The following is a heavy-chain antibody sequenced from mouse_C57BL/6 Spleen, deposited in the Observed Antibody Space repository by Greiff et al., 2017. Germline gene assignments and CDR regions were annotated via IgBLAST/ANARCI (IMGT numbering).Heavy chain of an antibody. CDR1: GYTFTSYW. Sequence: QVQLQQPGAELVRPGSSVKLSCKASGYTFTSYWMDWVKQRPGQGLEWIGNIYPSDSETHYNQKFKDKATLTVDKSSSTAYMQLSSLTSEAAAVYDCARAGLGPYYYAMDYWVKEPQSPSPQ. V-gene: IGHV1-61*01. CDR2: IYPSDSET. J-gene: IGHJ4*01. CDR3: ARAGLGPYYYAMDY. D-gene: IGHD4-1*01.